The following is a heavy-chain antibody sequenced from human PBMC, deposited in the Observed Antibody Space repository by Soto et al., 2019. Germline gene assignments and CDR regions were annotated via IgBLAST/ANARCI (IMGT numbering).Heavy chain of an antibody. CDR1: GGSISSDDYY. Sequence: SETLSLTCTVSGGSISSDDYYWSWIRQPPGKGLEWIGYIYYSGSTYYNPSLKSRVTISIDTSKNQFSLKLSSVTAADTAVYYCARESSDYSRGWYYFDYWGQGALVTVSS. D-gene: IGHD6-19*01. J-gene: IGHJ4*02. CDR3: ARESSDYSRGWYYFDY. V-gene: IGHV4-30-4*01. CDR2: IYYSGST.